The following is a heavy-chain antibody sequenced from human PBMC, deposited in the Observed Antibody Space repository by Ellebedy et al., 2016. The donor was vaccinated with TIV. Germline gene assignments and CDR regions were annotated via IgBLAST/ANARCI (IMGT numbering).Heavy chain of an antibody. D-gene: IGHD4-17*01. CDR3: ATDGSYGDYLSPAHAFEI. V-gene: IGHV3-7*01. Sequence: GGSLRLSCAASGFSFRSYWMSWVRQAPGKGLEWVANINQDGSEKYYVDSVKGRFTISRDNAKDSLYLQMSSLRVEDTAVYYCATDGSYGDYLSPAHAFEIWGQGTVVAVSS. CDR1: GFSFRSYW. CDR2: INQDGSEK. J-gene: IGHJ3*02.